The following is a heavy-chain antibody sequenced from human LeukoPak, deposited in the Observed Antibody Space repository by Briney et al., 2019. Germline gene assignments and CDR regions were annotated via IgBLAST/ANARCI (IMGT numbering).Heavy chain of an antibody. CDR3: ARGLPYSSSPSAVGRRFDP. CDR2: ISAYNGNT. V-gene: IGHV1-18*01. D-gene: IGHD6-13*01. Sequence: ASVKVSCKASGYTFTTYGISWVRQAPGQGLEWMGWISAYNGNTNYAQKLQGRVTMTTDTSTSTAYMELRSLRSDDTAVYYCARGLPYSSSPSAVGRRFDPWGQGTLVTVSS. J-gene: IGHJ5*02. CDR1: GYTFTTYG.